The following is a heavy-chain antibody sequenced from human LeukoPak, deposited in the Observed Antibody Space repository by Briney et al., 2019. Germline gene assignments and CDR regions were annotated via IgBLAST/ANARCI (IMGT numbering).Heavy chain of an antibody. CDR1: GGSISSYY. J-gene: IGHJ3*02. V-gene: IGHV4-4*07. CDR2: IYSSGST. CDR3: ARGIAAAPERAFDI. Sequence: SETLSLTCTVSGGSISSYYWSWIRQPAGKGLEWIGRIYSSGSTTYNPSLKSQVTVSVDTSKNQFSLKMTTVTAADTAVYYCARGIAAAPERAFDIWGQGTMVTVFS. D-gene: IGHD6-13*01.